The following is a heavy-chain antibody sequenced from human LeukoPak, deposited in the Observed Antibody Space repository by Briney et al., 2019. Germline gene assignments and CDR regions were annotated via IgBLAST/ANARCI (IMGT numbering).Heavy chain of an antibody. J-gene: IGHJ4*02. CDR3: AKGPQLGSAYHPDY. CDR1: GFTFSSYA. CDR2: ISGSGGST. Sequence: PGGSLRLSCAASGFTFSSYAMSWVRQAPGKGLEWVSAISGSGGSTYYADSVKGRFTISRDNSKNTLYLQMNSLRAEDTAVYYCAKGPQLGSAYHPDYWGQGTLVTVSS. D-gene: IGHD6-13*01. V-gene: IGHV3-23*01.